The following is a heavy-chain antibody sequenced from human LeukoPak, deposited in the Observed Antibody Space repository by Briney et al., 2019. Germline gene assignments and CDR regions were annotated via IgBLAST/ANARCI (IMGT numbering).Heavy chain of an antibody. D-gene: IGHD6-19*01. CDR1: GGSVSSGIYY. Sequence: SETLSLTCTVSGGSVSSGIYYWSWIRPPPGKGLEWIGYIFYSGTTNYNPSLKSRVTISVDTSKNQFSLKLSSLTAADTAVYYCARTTSGWYYFDYWGQGTLVTVSS. CDR3: ARTTSGWYYFDY. CDR2: IFYSGTT. V-gene: IGHV4-61*01. J-gene: IGHJ4*02.